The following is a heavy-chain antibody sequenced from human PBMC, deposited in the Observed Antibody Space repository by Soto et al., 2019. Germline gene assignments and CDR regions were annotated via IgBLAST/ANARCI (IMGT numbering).Heavy chain of an antibody. V-gene: IGHV5-51*01. J-gene: IGHJ4*02. CDR2: IYPGDSDT. D-gene: IGHD3-10*01. CDR3: ERIVEMSTITSAFDH. CDR1: GYRFTSHW. Sequence: GESLKISCNGSGYRFTSHWIGWVRQMPGKGLEWMGIIYPGDSDTRYSPSFQGQVTMSADKSIGTAYLQWSSLKASDTAIYFCERIVEMSTITSAFDHWGQGTLVPVYS.